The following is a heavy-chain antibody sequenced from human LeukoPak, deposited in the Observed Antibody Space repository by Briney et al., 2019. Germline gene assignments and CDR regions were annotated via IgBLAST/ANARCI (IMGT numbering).Heavy chain of an antibody. CDR1: GFDFNTYE. CDR2: IGGTGETI. CDR3: ARDAPYLAGATYFDY. V-gene: IGHV3-48*03. Sequence: GGSLRLSCVASGFDFNTYEMTWVRQAPGKGLEWVSYIGGTGETIYYADSVKGRFTVSRDNAKNSVYLQMNSLRAEDTAVYYCARDAPYLAGATYFDYWGPGTLVTVSS. J-gene: IGHJ4*02. D-gene: IGHD1-26*01.